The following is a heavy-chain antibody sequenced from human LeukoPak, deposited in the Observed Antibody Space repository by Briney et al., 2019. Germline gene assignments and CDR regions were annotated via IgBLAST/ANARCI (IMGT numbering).Heavy chain of an antibody. CDR1: GFTFSSYW. Sequence: GGSLRLSCAASGFTFSSYWMRWVRQTPAKGLEWVANIKGDGSQINHLDSVKGRFTISRDNARNSLSLQMNSLTADDTGVYYCAREGLPYSADYWGQGTLVTVSS. D-gene: IGHD1-26*01. V-gene: IGHV3-7*01. CDR2: IKGDGSQI. J-gene: IGHJ4*02. CDR3: AREGLPYSADY.